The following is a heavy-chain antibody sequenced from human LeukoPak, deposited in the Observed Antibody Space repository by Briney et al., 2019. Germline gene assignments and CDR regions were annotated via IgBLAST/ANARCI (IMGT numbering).Heavy chain of an antibody. V-gene: IGHV3-21*01. CDR2: ISSSSYI. CDR3: ARDIWGYCSGGSCSPRGMDV. J-gene: IGHJ6*02. CDR1: GFTFSSYS. Sequence: GGSLRLSCAASGFTFSSYSMNWVRQAPGKGLEWVSSISSSSYIYYADSVKGRFTISRDNAKNSLYLQMNSLRAEDTAVYYCARDIWGYCSGGSCSPRGMDVWGQGTTVTVSS. D-gene: IGHD2-15*01.